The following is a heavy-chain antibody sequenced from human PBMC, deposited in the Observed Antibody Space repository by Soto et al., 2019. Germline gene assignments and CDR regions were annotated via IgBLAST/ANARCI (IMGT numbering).Heavy chain of an antibody. CDR1: GFTFSNYW. V-gene: IGHV3-7*01. D-gene: IGHD2-15*01. CDR3: ARGNGYCSGGNCFDH. J-gene: IGHJ4*02. CDR2: IKQDGSED. Sequence: GGSLRLSCAASGFTFSNYWMSWVRQAPGKGLEWVASIKQDGSEDYYLDSVKGRFTISRDNAKNSVYVHVNSLRAEDTAVYYCARGNGYCSGGNCFDHWGQGTLVTVSS.